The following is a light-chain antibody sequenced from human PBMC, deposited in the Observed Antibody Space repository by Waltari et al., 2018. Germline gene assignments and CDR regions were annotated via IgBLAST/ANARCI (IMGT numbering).Light chain of an antibody. J-gene: IGLJ2*01. Sequence: SYELTQPPSVSVSPGQTARITCPGDALPPQHAYWYQQKPGQAPVLVIYKDSERPSGIPERFSGSSSGTTVTLTISGVQAEDEADYYCQSADSSGTYVVFGGGTKLTVL. V-gene: IGLV3-25*03. CDR3: QSADSSGTYVV. CDR1: ALPPQH. CDR2: KDS.